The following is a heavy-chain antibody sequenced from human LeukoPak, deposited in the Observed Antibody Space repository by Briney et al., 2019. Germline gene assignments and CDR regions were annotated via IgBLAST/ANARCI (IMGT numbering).Heavy chain of an antibody. CDR2: IRSKAYGGTT. CDR3: TLDYYDSSGYYLLDY. D-gene: IGHD3-22*01. CDR1: GFTFGDYV. Sequence: GGSLRLSCTASGFTFGDYVMSWVRQAPGKGLEWVGFIRSKAYGGTTEYAASVRGRFTISRDDPKSIAYLQMNSLKTEDTAVYCCTLDYYDSSGYYLLDYWGQGTLVTVSS. J-gene: IGHJ4*02. V-gene: IGHV3-49*04.